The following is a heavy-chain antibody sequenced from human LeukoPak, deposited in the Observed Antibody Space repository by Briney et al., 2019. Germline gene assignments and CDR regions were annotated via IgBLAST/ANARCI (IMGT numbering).Heavy chain of an antibody. CDR3: ARRHHYYYYMDV. Sequence: SETLSLTCTVSGGSVSSYYWSWVRQLPGKRLEWLGYIYNSGGTNYNPSLNGRVTISVDTSKNQFSLNLSSVTAADTAVYYCARRHHYYYYMDVWGKGTTVAVSS. CDR1: GGSVSSYY. V-gene: IGHV4-4*09. CDR2: IYNSGGT. J-gene: IGHJ6*03.